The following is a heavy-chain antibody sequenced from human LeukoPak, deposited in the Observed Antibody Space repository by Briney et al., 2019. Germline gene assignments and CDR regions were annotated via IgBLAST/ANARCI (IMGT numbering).Heavy chain of an antibody. CDR3: VRDGGYCSGGTCYHYYYYMDV. CDR1: GFSFRTYW. V-gene: IGHV3-7*01. J-gene: IGHJ6*03. Sequence: GGSLRLSCAASGFSFRTYWMNWVRQAPGKGREWVANIKQDGNEKYYVDSVRGRFTISRDNAKNSLYLQMNSLRAEDTAVYYCVRDGGYCSGGTCYHYYYYMDVWGKGTTVTVSS. D-gene: IGHD2-15*01. CDR2: IKQDGNEK.